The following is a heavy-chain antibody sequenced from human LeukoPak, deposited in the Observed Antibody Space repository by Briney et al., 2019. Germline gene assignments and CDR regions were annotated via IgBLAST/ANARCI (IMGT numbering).Heavy chain of an antibody. CDR2: IWYDGSNK. CDR1: GFTFSSYG. V-gene: IGHV3-33*01. D-gene: IGHD6-19*01. CDR3: ALAVAGTYFDY. J-gene: IGHJ4*02. Sequence: GRSLRLSCAASGFTFSSYGMHWVRQAPGKGLEWVAVIWYDGSNKYYADSVKGRFTFSRDNSKNTLYLQMNSLRAEDTAVYYCALAVAGTYFDYWGQGTLVTVSS.